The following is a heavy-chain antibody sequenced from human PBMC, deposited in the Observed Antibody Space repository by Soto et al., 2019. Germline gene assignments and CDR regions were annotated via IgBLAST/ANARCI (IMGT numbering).Heavy chain of an antibody. CDR3: ARDSSGWNIDY. CDR1: GYTFTSYG. Sequence: GASVKVSCKASGYTFTSYGISWVRQAPGQGLEWMGIINPSGGSTSYAQKFQGRVTMTRDTSTSTVYMELSSLRSEDTAVYYCARDSSGWNIDYWGQGTLVTVSS. J-gene: IGHJ4*02. V-gene: IGHV1-46*03. CDR2: INPSGGST. D-gene: IGHD6-19*01.